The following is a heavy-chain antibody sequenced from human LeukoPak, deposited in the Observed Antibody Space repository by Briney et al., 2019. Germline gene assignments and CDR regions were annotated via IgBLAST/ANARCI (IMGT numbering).Heavy chain of an antibody. D-gene: IGHD2-2*01. CDR1: GFTFSSYA. CDR2: ISGSGGST. V-gene: IGHV3-23*01. Sequence: GGSLRLSCAASGFTFSSYAMSWVRQAPGKGLEWVSAISGSGGSTYYADSVKGRFTISRDNSQNTLYLQMNSLRAEDTAVYYCAKIWGVGYCSSTSCHEFDYWGQGTLVTVSS. CDR3: AKIWGVGYCSSTSCHEFDY. J-gene: IGHJ4*02.